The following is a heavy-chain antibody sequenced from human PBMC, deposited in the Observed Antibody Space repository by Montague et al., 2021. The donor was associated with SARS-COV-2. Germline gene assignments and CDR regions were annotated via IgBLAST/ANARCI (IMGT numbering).Heavy chain of an antibody. D-gene: IGHD1-14*01. CDR3: AHKLYGINRRWFDP. CDR1: GFSLTTRGVG. CDR2: IYWXDAK. Sequence: LALVKPTQTLTLTCTFSGFSLTTRGVGVGWIRQPPGKALEWLALIYWXDAKHYSPSLKSRLTITKDTSKNQVVLTMTNMDPVDTATYYCAHKLYGINRRWFDPWGQGTLVTVSS. J-gene: IGHJ5*02. V-gene: IGHV2-5*02.